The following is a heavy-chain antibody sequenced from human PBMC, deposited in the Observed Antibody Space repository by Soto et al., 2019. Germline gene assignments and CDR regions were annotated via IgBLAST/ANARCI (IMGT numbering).Heavy chain of an antibody. J-gene: IGHJ4*02. Sequence: PSETLSLTCAVSGGSINSRYWWSWVRQPPGKGLEWIGEIYHSGSTNYNPSLKSRATISVDKSKNQFSLNLSSVTAADTAVYYCARDQNGSGNYYTRYFDYWGQGTLVTVSS. D-gene: IGHD3-10*01. CDR2: IYHSGST. CDR1: GGSINSRYW. CDR3: ARDQNGSGNYYTRYFDY. V-gene: IGHV4-4*02.